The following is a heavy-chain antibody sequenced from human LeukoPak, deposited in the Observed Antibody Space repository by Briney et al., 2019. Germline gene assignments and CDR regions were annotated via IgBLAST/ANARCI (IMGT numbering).Heavy chain of an antibody. Sequence: GGSLRLSCAASGFTVSSSYMSWVRQAPGKGLEWVSVIYSGGSTYYADSVKGRFTISRDNSKNTLYLQMNSLRAEDTAMYYCARDTNGDVGGFDYWGRGTLVTVSS. V-gene: IGHV3-66*02. D-gene: IGHD2-8*01. J-gene: IGHJ4*02. CDR1: GFTVSSSY. CDR2: IYSGGST. CDR3: ARDTNGDVGGFDY.